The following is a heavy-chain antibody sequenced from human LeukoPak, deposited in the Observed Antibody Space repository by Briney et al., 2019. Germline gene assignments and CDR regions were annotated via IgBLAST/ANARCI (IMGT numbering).Heavy chain of an antibody. V-gene: IGHV3-7*04. J-gene: IGHJ4*02. CDR3: ARGGSSYGSFDS. D-gene: IGHD3-10*01. CDR2: IKQDGSDK. CDR1: GFTFSSYW. Sequence: GGSLRLFCAASGFTFSSYWMSWVRQAPGKGLEWVANIKQDGSDKYYVESVRGRFTISRDNAKNSLFLQMNSLRVEDTAVYYCARGGSSYGSFDSWGQGTLVTVSS.